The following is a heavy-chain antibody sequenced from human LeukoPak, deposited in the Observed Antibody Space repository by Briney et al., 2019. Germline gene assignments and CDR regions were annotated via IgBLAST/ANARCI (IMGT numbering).Heavy chain of an antibody. D-gene: IGHD3-22*01. CDR1: GYTFTSYG. Sequence: ASVKVSCKASGYTFTSYGISWVRQAPGQGLEWMGWISAYNGDTNYAQKLQGRVTITTDTSTSTAYMELRSLRSDDTAVYYCARDRTMIVVDPTREFDYWGQGTLVTVSS. CDR2: ISAYNGDT. V-gene: IGHV1-18*01. J-gene: IGHJ4*02. CDR3: ARDRTMIVVDPTREFDY.